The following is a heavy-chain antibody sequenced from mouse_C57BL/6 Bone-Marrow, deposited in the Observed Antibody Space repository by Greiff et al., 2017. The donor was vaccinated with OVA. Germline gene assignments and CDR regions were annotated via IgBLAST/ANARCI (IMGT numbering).Heavy chain of an antibody. V-gene: IGHV1-15*01. CDR1: GYTFTDYE. Sequence: VKVVESGAELVRPGASVTLSCKASGYTFTDYEMHWVKQTPVHGLEWIGAIDPDTGGTAYNQKFKGKAILTADKSSSTAYMELRSLTSEDSAVYYCTRCSVATYDYWGKGTTLTVSS. J-gene: IGHJ2*01. CDR3: TRCSVATYDY. D-gene: IGHD1-1*02. CDR2: IDPDTGGT.